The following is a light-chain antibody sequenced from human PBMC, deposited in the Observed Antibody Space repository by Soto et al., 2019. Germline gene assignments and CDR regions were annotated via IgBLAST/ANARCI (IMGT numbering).Light chain of an antibody. CDR1: QSVSSY. Sequence: EIVLTQSPATLSLSPGERATLSCRASQSVSSYLAWYQQKPGQAPRLLIYDASNRATGIPARFSGSGSGTDFTLTISSLEPEDFAVYYCQQRSNWPSFTFGPGTKVDL. V-gene: IGKV3-11*01. CDR3: QQRSNWPSFT. J-gene: IGKJ3*01. CDR2: DAS.